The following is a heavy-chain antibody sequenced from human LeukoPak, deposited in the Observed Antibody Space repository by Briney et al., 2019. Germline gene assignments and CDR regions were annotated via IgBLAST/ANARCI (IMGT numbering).Heavy chain of an antibody. CDR1: GFTIISYA. V-gene: IGHV3-23*01. D-gene: IGHD1-26*01. Sequence: GGSLRLSCAASGFTIISYAMPWVRQAPGKGLEWVSTISGSGDATHHADSVKGRFTISRDNSKNTLYLQMNTLRAEDTAVYYCAKVGWRELLSDDFDYWGQGTLVTVSS. CDR3: AKVGWRELLSDDFDY. CDR2: ISGSGDAT. J-gene: IGHJ4*02.